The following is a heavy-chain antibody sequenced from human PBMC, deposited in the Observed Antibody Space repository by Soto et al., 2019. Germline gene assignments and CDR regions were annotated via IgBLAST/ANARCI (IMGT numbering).Heavy chain of an antibody. D-gene: IGHD3-10*01. CDR3: ARDGRIYYGSGSYYNVAFDI. CDR2: IYYSGST. V-gene: IGHV4-59*01. Sequence: SVTLSLTCPIAGSSIRSYFWSWTRQPPGKGLEWIGYIYYSGSTNYNPSLKSRVTISVDTSKNQFSLKLSSVTAADTAVYYCARDGRIYYGSGSYYNVAFDIWGQGTMVT. J-gene: IGHJ3*02. CDR1: GSSIRSYF.